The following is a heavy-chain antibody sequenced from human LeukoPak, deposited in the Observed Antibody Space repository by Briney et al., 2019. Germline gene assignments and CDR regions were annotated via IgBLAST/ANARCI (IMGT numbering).Heavy chain of an antibody. CDR2: ISSSGSTI. CDR1: GFTFSDFY. V-gene: IGHV3-11*01. J-gene: IGHJ4*02. Sequence: GGSLRLSCAASGFTFSDFYMSWIRQAPGKGLEWVSYISSSGSTIYDANSVKGRFTISRDNAKNSLYMQMNSLKVEDTAVYYCARVADHYDSTGYYYYFDYWGQGTLVTVSS. CDR3: ARVADHYDSTGYYYYFDY. D-gene: IGHD3-22*01.